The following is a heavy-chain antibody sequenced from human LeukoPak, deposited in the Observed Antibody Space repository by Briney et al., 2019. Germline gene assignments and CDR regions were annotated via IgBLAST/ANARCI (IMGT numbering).Heavy chain of an antibody. V-gene: IGHV3-33*01. Sequence: GGSLRLSCAASGFTFSSYAMHWVRQAPGKGLEWVALIWNDGSNQYYADSVKGRFTISRDDSKNMLYLQMNSLRAEDTAVYYCARDGREYNWFDPWGQGTLVTVSS. D-gene: IGHD3-10*01. CDR3: ARDGREYNWFDP. CDR2: IWNDGSNQ. CDR1: GFTFSSYA. J-gene: IGHJ5*02.